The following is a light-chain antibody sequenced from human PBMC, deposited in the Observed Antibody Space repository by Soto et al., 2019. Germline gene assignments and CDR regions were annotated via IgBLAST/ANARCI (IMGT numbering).Light chain of an antibody. CDR2: STN. V-gene: IGLV8-61*01. Sequence: QAVVTQEPSFSVSPGGTVTLTCGLSYGLVSTSYYPSWYQQTPGQAPRTLIYSTNTRSSGVPDRFSGSILGNKAALTITGAQADDESDYYCVLYMGSGSWVFGGGTKLTVL. CDR1: YGLVSTSYY. J-gene: IGLJ3*02. CDR3: VLYMGSGSWV.